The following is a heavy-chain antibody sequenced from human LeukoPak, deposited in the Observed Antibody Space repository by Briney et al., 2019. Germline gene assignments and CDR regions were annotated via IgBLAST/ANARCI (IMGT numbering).Heavy chain of an antibody. CDR2: MSYDGSNK. J-gene: IGHJ4*02. D-gene: IGHD2-2*01. CDR3: ARGGGCSSTSCYLPFDY. CDR1: GFTFSSYA. V-gene: IGHV3-30*04. Sequence: PGRSLRLSCAASGFTFSSYAMHWVRQAPGKGLEWVAVMSYDGSNKYYADSVKGRFTISRDNSKNTLYLQMNSLRAEDTAVYYCARGGGCSSTSCYLPFDYWGQGTLVTVSS.